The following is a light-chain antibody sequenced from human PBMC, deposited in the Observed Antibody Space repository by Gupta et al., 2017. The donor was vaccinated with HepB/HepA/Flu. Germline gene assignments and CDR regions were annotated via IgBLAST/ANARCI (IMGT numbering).Light chain of an antibody. Sequence: QSALTQPPSVSASPGQSITISCTGTSSDVGGYNRVSWYQQSPGTVPKLIIYEVSHRPSGVPDPFSGSKSGNPASLTISGLLAEEEADYYCSSYTTASYYVFGTGTSVTVL. V-gene: IGLV2-18*02. CDR3: SSYTTASYYV. J-gene: IGLJ1*01. CDR2: EVS. CDR1: SSDVGGYNR.